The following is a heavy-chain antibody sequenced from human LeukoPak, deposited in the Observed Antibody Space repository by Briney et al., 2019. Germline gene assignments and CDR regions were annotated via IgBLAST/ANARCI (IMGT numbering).Heavy chain of an antibody. J-gene: IGHJ4*02. CDR3: ARKGRGSFFDY. D-gene: IGHD3-10*01. V-gene: IGHV4-34*01. CDR2: INHSGST. CDR1: GGSFSGYY. Sequence: SETLSLTCAVYGGSFSGYYWSWIRQPPGKGLEWIGEINHSGSTSYNPSLKSRVTISVDTSKNQFSLKLSSVTAADTAVYYCARKGRGSFFDYWGQGTLVTVSS.